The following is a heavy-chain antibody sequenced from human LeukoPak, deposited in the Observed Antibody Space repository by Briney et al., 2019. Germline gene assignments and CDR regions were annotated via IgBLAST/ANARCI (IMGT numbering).Heavy chain of an antibody. CDR3: ARSDIWGSYRFLDY. V-gene: IGHV4-59*08. J-gene: IGHJ4*02. CDR1: GASISSYY. D-gene: IGHD3-16*02. Sequence: SETLSLTCTVSGASISSYYWSWIRQSPGKGLEWIGYMLYSGSTNQNPSLRSRVTISVDTSKNLVSLKLSSVTAADTAVYYCARSDIWGSYRFLDYWGQGALVTVSS. CDR2: MLYSGST.